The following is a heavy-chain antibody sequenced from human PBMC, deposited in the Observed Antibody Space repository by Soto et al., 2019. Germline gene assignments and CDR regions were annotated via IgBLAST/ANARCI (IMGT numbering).Heavy chain of an antibody. D-gene: IGHD1-1*01. CDR2: ISAHNGNT. CDR1: GYAFTTYG. Sequence: QVHLVQSGAEVKKPGASVKVSCKGSGYAFTTYGITWVRQAPGQGLEWMGWISAHNGNTNYAQKLQGRVTVTRDTSTSTAYMELRGLRSDATAVYYCARRRYGDYWGQGALVTVSS. CDR3: ARRRYGDY. J-gene: IGHJ4*02. V-gene: IGHV1-18*01.